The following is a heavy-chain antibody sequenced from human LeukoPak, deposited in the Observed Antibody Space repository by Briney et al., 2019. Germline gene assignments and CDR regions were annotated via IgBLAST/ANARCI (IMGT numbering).Heavy chain of an antibody. D-gene: IGHD3-3*01. Sequence: SETLSLTCTDSGGSITNYQWSWIRQPPGKGLEWIGHITTSGTTNYNPSLKSRVTFSVDTSRDQFSLKLSFVTAADTALYYCATSYDAKTAPYDLWGRGTLVTVSS. CDR1: GGSITNYQ. V-gene: IGHV4-4*09. CDR2: ITTSGTT. CDR3: ATSYDAKTAPYDL. J-gene: IGHJ5*02.